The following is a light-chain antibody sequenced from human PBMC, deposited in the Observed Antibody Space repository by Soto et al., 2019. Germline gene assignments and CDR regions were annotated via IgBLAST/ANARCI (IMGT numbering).Light chain of an antibody. J-gene: IGLJ1*01. CDR1: SSDVGAHNF. Sequence: QSVLTQPASVSGSPGQAITISCSGSSSDVGAHNFVSWYQHHPGKAPKLMIYEVSNRPSGVSNRFSGSKSGNTASLTISGLQAEDEADYYCTSFAPGRIYVFGSGTKVTVL. CDR3: TSFAPGRIYV. V-gene: IGLV2-14*01. CDR2: EVS.